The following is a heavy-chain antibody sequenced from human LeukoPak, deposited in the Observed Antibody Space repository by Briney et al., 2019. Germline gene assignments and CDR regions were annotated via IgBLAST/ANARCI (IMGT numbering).Heavy chain of an antibody. V-gene: IGHV3-30*04. CDR2: ISYDGSNK. CDR1: GFTLSSYA. Sequence: GGSLRLSCAASGFTLSSYAMHWVRQAPGKGLEWVAVISYDGSNKYYADSVKGRFTISRDNSKNTLYLQMNSLRAEDTAVYYCARDTGYDSSGYYLGAFDIWGQGTMVTVSS. D-gene: IGHD3-22*01. CDR3: ARDTGYDSSGYYLGAFDI. J-gene: IGHJ3*02.